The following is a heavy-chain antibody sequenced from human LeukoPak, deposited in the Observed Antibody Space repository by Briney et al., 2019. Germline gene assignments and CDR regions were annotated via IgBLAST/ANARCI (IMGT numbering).Heavy chain of an antibody. J-gene: IGHJ4*02. V-gene: IGHV3-74*01. CDR3: SRDFNGRNDF. D-gene: IGHD1-14*01. Sequence: GGSLRLSCAASGFTFSSNWMHWVCQGPGKGLVWVSRINPDGSRTDYAESVKGRFTISRDNAKNTLSLEMNSLGDEDTAVYYCSRDFNGRNDFWGQGTLVTVSS. CDR2: INPDGSRT. CDR1: GFTFSSNW.